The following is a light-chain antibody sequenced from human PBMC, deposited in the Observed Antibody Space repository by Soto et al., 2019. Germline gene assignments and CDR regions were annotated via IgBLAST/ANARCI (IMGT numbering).Light chain of an antibody. V-gene: IGLV6-57*04. Sequence: NFMLTQPHSVSESPGKTVTISCTRSSGSIASNYVQWYQQRPGSVPTTVIYEGNQRPSGVPDRFSGSKSGNTASLTISGLQTEDEADYYCISFTTIHTYVFGTGTKLTVL. J-gene: IGLJ1*01. CDR3: ISFTTIHTYV. CDR1: SGSIASNY. CDR2: EGN.